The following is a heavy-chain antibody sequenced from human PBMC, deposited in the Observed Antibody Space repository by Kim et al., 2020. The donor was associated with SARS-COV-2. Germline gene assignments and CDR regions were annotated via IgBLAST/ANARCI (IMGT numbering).Heavy chain of an antibody. CDR3: AKDVYIVATMYYFDY. CDR1: GFTFSSYG. J-gene: IGHJ4*01. D-gene: IGHD5-12*01. V-gene: IGHV3-30*18. Sequence: GGSLRLSCAASGFTFSSYGMHWVRQAPGKGLEWVAVISYDGSNKYYADSVKGRFTISRDNSKNTLYLQMNSLRAEDTAVYYCAKDVYIVATMYYFDYWG. CDR2: ISYDGSNK.